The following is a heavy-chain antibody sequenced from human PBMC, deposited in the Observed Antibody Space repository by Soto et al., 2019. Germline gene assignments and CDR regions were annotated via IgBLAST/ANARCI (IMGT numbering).Heavy chain of an antibody. V-gene: IGHV4-59*01. CDR1: GGSISSYY. CDR2: IYYSGST. D-gene: IGHD3-10*01. Sequence: NPSATLSLTCTVSGGSISSYYWSWIRQPPGKGLEWIGYIYYSGSTNYNPSLKSRVTISVDTSKNQFYQKLSSVTAADTALYYCAKDSAVRGVIGYWYFDLWGRGTLVTVSS. J-gene: IGHJ2*01. CDR3: AKDSAVRGVIGYWYFDL.